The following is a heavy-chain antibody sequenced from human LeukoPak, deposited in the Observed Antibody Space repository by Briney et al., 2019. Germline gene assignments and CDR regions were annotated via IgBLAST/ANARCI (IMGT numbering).Heavy chain of an antibody. D-gene: IGHD2-15*01. CDR3: ARYDQPGVVDTFDV. V-gene: IGHV1-2*02. CDR2: INPNSGDT. CDR1: GYTFTGYY. Sequence: ASVKVSCKASGYTFTGYYVHWVRQTPGQGREWMGWINPNSGDTHYAQNFQGRVTMTRDTSISTAYLELRGLTSDDTAVYYCARYDQPGVVDTFDVWGQGTLVTVSS. J-gene: IGHJ3*01.